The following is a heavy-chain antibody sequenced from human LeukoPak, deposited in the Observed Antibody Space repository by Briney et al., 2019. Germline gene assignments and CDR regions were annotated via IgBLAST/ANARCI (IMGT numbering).Heavy chain of an antibody. V-gene: IGHV3-9*01. CDR3: AKEADAFDI. Sequence: GRSLRLSCAAPGFTFADYAMHWVRQAPGKSLWGVAGISCNSGRICYAVSVKGRLTISRDNAKISLYLQMNSVKAEDTALYYCAKEADAFDIWRQGTMVTVSS. CDR1: GFTFADYA. J-gene: IGHJ3*02. CDR2: ISCNSGRI.